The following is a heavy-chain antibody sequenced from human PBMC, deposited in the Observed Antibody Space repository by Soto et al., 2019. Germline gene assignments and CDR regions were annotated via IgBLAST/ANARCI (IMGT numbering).Heavy chain of an antibody. V-gene: IGHV4-39*01. CDR2: IYYSGST. CDR3: XRXXXXXXTLDY. J-gene: IGHJ4*02. CDR1: GGSISSSSYY. Sequence: QLQLQESGPGLVKPSETLSLTCTVSGGSISSSSYYWGWIRQPPGKGLEWIGSIYYSGSTYYNPSXXXRXXXXXXXXXXXXXXXXXXXXXXXXXXXXXXRXXXXXXTLDYWGQGTLVTVSS.